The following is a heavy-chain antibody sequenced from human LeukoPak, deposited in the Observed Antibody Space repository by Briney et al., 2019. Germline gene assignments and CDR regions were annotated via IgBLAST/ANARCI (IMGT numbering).Heavy chain of an antibody. CDR2: ISWTGDKV. V-gene: IGHV3-9*01. D-gene: IGHD2-8*01. CDR1: GFTFGDFV. CDR3: IKDAPNGSIDY. J-gene: IGHJ4*02. Sequence: GGSLRLSCVTSGFTFGDFVMHWVRQAPGKGLECVSTISWTGDKVAYAGSVKGRFTVSRDNAKNSLFLQMNSLRTDDTALYYCIKDAPNGSIDYWGQGTLVTVSA.